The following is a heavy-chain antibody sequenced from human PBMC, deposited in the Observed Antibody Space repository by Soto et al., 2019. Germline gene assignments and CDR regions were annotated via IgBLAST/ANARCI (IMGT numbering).Heavy chain of an antibody. J-gene: IGHJ4*02. CDR2: ISCCGGGT. CDR1: GFSFKKFA. V-gene: IGHV3-23*01. CDR3: AKADGEQCLLPHLNK. Sequence: EVQLLESGGGVVRPGGSLRLSCVASGFSFKKFAMSWLRQAPGERLECVSGISCCGGGTSYAASVKGRFSIASDDSTNTTALQMHSLTFEDTAQYYCAKADGEQCLLPHLNKWGEVDLVTVS. D-gene: IGHD6-19*01.